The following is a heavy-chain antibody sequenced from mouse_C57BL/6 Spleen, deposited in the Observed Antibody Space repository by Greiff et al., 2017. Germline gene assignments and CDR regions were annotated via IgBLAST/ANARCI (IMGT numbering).Heavy chain of an antibody. J-gene: IGHJ2*01. CDR3: AREEEWADY. D-gene: IGHD1-3*01. CDR1: GYTFTDYY. V-gene: IGHV1-19*01. CDR2: INPYNGGT. Sequence: VQLQQSGPVLVKPGASVKMSCKASGYTFTDYYMNWVKQSHGKSLEWIGVINPYNGGTSHNQKFKGKATLTVDKSSSTAYMELNSLTSEDSAVYYCAREEEWADYWGQGTTLTVSS.